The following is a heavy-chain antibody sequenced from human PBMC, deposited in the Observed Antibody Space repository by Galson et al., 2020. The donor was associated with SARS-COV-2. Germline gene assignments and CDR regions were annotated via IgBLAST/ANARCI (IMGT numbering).Heavy chain of an antibody. V-gene: IGHV3-30-3*01. Sequence: GESLKISCAASGFTFSSYAMHWVRQAPGQGLEWVAVISYDGSNKYYADSVKGRFTISRDNSKNTLYLQMNSLRAEDTAVYYCARAGGLAVAGTEFDYWGQGTLVTVSS. J-gene: IGHJ4*02. CDR2: ISYDGSNK. CDR3: ARAGGLAVAGTEFDY. CDR1: GFTFSSYA. D-gene: IGHD6-19*01.